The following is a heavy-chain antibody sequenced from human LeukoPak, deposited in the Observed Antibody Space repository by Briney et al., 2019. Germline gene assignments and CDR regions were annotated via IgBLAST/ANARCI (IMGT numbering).Heavy chain of an antibody. D-gene: IGHD6-19*01. V-gene: IGHV4-34*01. Sequence: PSETLSLTCAVYGGSFSGYYWSWIRQPPGKGLEWIGEINHSGSTNYNPSLKSRVTKSVDTSKNQFSLKLSSVTAADTAVYYCARGSSDSSGFDFDYWGQGTLVTVSS. CDR3: ARGSSDSSGFDFDY. J-gene: IGHJ4*02. CDR2: INHSGST. CDR1: GGSFSGYY.